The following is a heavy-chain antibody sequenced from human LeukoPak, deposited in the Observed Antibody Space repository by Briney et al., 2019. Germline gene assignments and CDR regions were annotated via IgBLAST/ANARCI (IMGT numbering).Heavy chain of an antibody. CDR2: MHPYSGNT. J-gene: IGHJ5*02. CDR1: GSIFTSYV. V-gene: IGHV1-8*01. Sequence: ASVKVSCKAFGSIFTSYVTKWLRQSTRHGLGWLGWMHPYSGNTVYAQRFQGRISMTSNTAISTVYMELSSLISDDTAVYYCARGRLHSAEFDPWGQGTLVTVSS. D-gene: IGHD1-26*01. CDR3: ARGRLHSAEFDP.